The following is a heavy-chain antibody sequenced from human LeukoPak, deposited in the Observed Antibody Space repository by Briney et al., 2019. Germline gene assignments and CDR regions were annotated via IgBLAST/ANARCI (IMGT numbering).Heavy chain of an antibody. Sequence: SETLSLTCAVSGGSISSGGYSWSWIRQPPGTGLESIGYIYHSGSTYYNPSLKSRVTISVDRSKNQFSLKLSSVTAADTAVYYCARHGDYGLNAFDIWGQGTMVTVSS. D-gene: IGHD4-17*01. CDR2: IYHSGST. V-gene: IGHV4-30-2*01. CDR3: ARHGDYGLNAFDI. CDR1: GGSISSGGYS. J-gene: IGHJ3*02.